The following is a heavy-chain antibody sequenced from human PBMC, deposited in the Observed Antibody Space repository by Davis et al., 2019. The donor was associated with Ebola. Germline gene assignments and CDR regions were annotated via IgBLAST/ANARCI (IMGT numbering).Heavy chain of an antibody. J-gene: IGHJ3*02. CDR2: ISHDGSNE. CDR3: ARGGWSRDALDI. V-gene: IGHV3-30*04. D-gene: IGHD2-15*01. Sequence: PGGSLRLSCAASGFTFSSYGLHWVRQAPGKGLEWVTLISHDGSNEHYAESLRGRFTVSRDNSKNILYLQLSGLRPDDTALYFCARGGWSRDALDIWGQGTMVTVSS. CDR1: GFTFSSYG.